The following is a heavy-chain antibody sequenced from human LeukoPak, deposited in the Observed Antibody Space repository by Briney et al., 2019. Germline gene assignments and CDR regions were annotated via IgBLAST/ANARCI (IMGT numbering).Heavy chain of an antibody. CDR2: INPNSGGT. CDR3: ARGRTMVRGVEVYYYYYMDV. V-gene: IGHV1-2*02. D-gene: IGHD3-10*01. CDR1: GYTFTGYY. Sequence: ASVKVSCKASGYTFTGYYMHWVRQAPGQGLEWMGWINPNSGGTNYAQKFQGRVTMTRDTSISTAYMELSRLRSDDTAVYYCARGRTMVRGVEVYYYYYMDVWGKGTTVTVSS. J-gene: IGHJ6*03.